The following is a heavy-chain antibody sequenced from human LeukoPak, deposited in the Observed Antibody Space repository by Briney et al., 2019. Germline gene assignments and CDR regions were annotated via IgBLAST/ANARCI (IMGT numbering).Heavy chain of an antibody. CDR3: ARDGSRGDDGFDI. D-gene: IGHD5-12*01. CDR2: IYYSGST. Sequence: SETLSLTCTVSGVSIIISSYYWGWLRQPPGKGLEWIGSIYYSGSTYYNPSLKSRVTISVDTSKNQFSLKLSSVTAADTAVYYCARDGSRGDDGFDIWGQGTMVTVSS. CDR1: GVSIIISSYY. V-gene: IGHV4-39*07. J-gene: IGHJ3*02.